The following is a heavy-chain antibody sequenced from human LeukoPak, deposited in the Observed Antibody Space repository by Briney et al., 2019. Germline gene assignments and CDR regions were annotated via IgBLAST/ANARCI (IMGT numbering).Heavy chain of an antibody. D-gene: IGHD1-26*01. V-gene: IGHV4-59*08. J-gene: IGHJ4*02. CDR2: IYYSGST. CDR1: GGSISSYY. CDR3: ARSPHSGSYFIDY. Sequence: PSGTLSLTCTVSGGSISSYYWSWIRQPPGKGLEWIGDIYYSGSTNYNPSLKSRVTISVDTSKNQFSLKLSSVTAADTAVYYCARSPHSGSYFIDYWGQGTLVTVSS.